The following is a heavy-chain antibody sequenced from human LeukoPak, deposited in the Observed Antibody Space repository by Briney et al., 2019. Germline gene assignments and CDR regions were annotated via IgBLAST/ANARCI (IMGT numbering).Heavy chain of an antibody. V-gene: IGHV4-31*03. CDR2: IYYSGST. D-gene: IGHD6-13*01. J-gene: IGHJ5*02. Sequence: SETLSLTCTVSGGSISSGGYYWSWIRQHPGKGLEWIGYIYYSGSTYYNPSLKSRVTISVDTSKNQFSLKLSSVTAADTAVYYCARVPSTAAAGSWFDPWGQGTLVTVSS. CDR3: ARVPSTAAAGSWFDP. CDR1: GGSISSGGYY.